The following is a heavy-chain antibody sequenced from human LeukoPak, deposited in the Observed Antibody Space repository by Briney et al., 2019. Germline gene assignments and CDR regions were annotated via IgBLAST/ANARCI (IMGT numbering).Heavy chain of an antibody. CDR3: ARVDPKAPGDYS. V-gene: IGHV3-74*03. CDR2: VNSDGSST. D-gene: IGHD1-1*01. J-gene: IGHJ4*02. CDR1: GFTFSSYW. Sequence: GGSLRLSCAASGFTFSSYWMHWVRQAPGKGLVWVSRVNSDGSSTKYADSVKGRFTISRDNAKNTLYVQMNNLRAEDTAVYYCARVDPKAPGDYSWGRGTLVTVSS.